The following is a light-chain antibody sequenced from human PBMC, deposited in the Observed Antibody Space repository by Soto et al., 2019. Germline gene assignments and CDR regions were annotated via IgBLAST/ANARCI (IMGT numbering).Light chain of an antibody. Sequence: EIVLTQSPATLSLSPGERATLSCRASQSVSGSLAWYQQKPGQAPRLLIYDASNRATGIPARFSGSGSGTDFTLTISSLEPADFAVYYCQQRSNWVYTFGQGTKLEIK. CDR1: QSVSGS. J-gene: IGKJ2*01. V-gene: IGKV3-11*01. CDR3: QQRSNWVYT. CDR2: DAS.